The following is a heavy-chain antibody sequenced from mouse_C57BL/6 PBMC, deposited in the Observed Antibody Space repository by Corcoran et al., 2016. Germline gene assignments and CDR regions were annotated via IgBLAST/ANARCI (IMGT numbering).Heavy chain of an antibody. Sequence: DVQLQESGPGLVKPSQSLSLTCSVTGYSITSGYYWNWIRQFPGNKLEWMGYISYDGSNNYNPSLKNRISITLDTSKNQFFLKLNSVTTEDTATYDCARAETAQATYYFDYWGQGTTLTVSS. CDR3: ARAETAQATYYFDY. CDR2: ISYDGSN. J-gene: IGHJ2*01. V-gene: IGHV3-6*01. CDR1: GYSITSGYY. D-gene: IGHD3-2*02.